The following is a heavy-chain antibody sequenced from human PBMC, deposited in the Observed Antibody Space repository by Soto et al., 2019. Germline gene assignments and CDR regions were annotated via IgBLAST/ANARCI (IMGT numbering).Heavy chain of an antibody. Sequence: GDALNICCKFAGYIFSSYLINLARQMAGKFLEWMGRIDPSDSHTDYSPSFQGHVTISADKSINTAYLQWSSLRASDTAIYYCARVYWTYEINRLGMDVWGQGTTVTVFS. J-gene: IGHJ6*02. CDR3: ARVYWTYEINRLGMDV. D-gene: IGHD1-7*01. V-gene: IGHV5-10-1*01. CDR1: GYIFSSYL. CDR2: IDPSDSHT.